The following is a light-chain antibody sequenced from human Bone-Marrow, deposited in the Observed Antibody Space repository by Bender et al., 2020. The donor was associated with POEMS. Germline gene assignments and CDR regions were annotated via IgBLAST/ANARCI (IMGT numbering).Light chain of an antibody. Sequence: YELTQPPSVSVSPGQTARITCSGDALAKKFAYWYQHKSGQAPVQVIFEDTKRPSEIPERFPGSSSGTVATLIITGAQVEDEADYYCFSPDSSEDLRVFGGGTRLTVL. CDR2: EDT. CDR1: ALAKKF. V-gene: IGLV3-10*01. CDR3: FSPDSSEDLRV. J-gene: IGLJ2*01.